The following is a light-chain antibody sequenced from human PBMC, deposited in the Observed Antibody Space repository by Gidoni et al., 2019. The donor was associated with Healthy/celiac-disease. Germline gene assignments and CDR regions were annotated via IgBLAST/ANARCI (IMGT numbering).Light chain of an antibody. V-gene: IGKV1-39*01. CDR3: QQSYSTPRT. CDR2: AAS. CDR1: QSISSY. J-gene: IGKJ3*01. Sequence: DIQMTPSPSSLSASVGDRVTITCRASQSISSYLNWYQQKPGNAPKLLIYAASSLQSGVPSRFSVSGSGTDFTLTISSLQPADFATYYCQQSYSTPRTFGPGTKVDIK.